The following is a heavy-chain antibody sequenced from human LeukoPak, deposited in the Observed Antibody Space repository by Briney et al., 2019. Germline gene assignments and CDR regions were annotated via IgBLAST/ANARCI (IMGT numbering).Heavy chain of an antibody. CDR3: ARHLDDFWSSNYPVFDY. Sequence: KTSETLSLTCTVSGGSISSSSYYWGWIRQPPGKGLEWIGSIYYSGSTYYNPSLKSRVTISVDTSKNQLSLKLSSVTAADTAVYYCARHLDDFWSSNYPVFDYWGQGTLVSVSS. J-gene: IGHJ4*02. V-gene: IGHV4-39*01. CDR2: IYYSGST. D-gene: IGHD3-3*01. CDR1: GGSISSSSYY.